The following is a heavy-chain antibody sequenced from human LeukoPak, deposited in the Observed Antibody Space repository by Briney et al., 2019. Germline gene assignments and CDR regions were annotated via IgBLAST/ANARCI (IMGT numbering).Heavy chain of an antibody. V-gene: IGHV3-21*01. J-gene: IGHJ4*02. CDR2: ISSSSSYI. CDR3: ARGRFSGSSDFDY. Sequence: GGSLGLSCAASGFTFSSYSMNWVRQAPGKGLEWVSSISSSSSYIYYADPVKGRFTISRDNAKNSLYLQMNSLRAEDTAVYYCARGRFSGSSDFDYWGQGTLVTVSS. CDR1: GFTFSSYS. D-gene: IGHD1-26*01.